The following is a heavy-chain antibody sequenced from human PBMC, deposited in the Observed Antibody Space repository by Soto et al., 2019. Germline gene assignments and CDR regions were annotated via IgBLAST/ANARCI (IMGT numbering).Heavy chain of an antibody. CDR1: GFTFSSYS. D-gene: IGHD2-2*01. Sequence: GGSLRLSCAASGFTFSSYSMNWVRQAPGKGLEWVSYISSSSSTIYYADSVKGRFTISRDNAKNSLYLQMNSLRAEDTAVYYCARIGYCSSTSCYHYYYYYYMDVWSKGTTVTVSS. V-gene: IGHV3-48*01. CDR3: ARIGYCSSTSCYHYYYYYYMDV. CDR2: ISSSSSTI. J-gene: IGHJ6*03.